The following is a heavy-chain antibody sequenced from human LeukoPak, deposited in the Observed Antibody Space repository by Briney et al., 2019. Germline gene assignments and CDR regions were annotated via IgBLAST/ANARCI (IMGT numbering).Heavy chain of an antibody. CDR3: ARLWSGLRPPDY. D-gene: IGHD3-3*01. CDR1: GGSINSNNYY. V-gene: IGHV4-39*01. Sequence: SDTLSLTCTVSGGSINSNNYYWGWIRQPPGKGLEWIGSIYYSGNTYYNPSLKSRVTISVDTSKSRFSLKLNSVTAADTAVFYCARLWSGLRPPDYWGQGTLVTVSS. CDR2: IYYSGNT. J-gene: IGHJ4*02.